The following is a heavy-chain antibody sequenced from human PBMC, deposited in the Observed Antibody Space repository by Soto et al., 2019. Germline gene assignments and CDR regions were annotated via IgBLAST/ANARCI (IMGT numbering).Heavy chain of an antibody. V-gene: IGHV3-15*01. Sequence: NPGGSLRLSCAASGFTFSNAWMSWVRQAPGKGLEWVGRIKSKTDGGTTDYAAPVKGRFTISRDDSKNTLYLQMNSLKTEDTAVYYCTTLRIDYCSGGSCYSPPSYYYYYYYMDVWGKGTTVTVSS. CDR3: TTLRIDYCSGGSCYSPPSYYYYYYYMDV. CDR2: IKSKTDGGTT. J-gene: IGHJ6*03. D-gene: IGHD2-15*01. CDR1: GFTFSNAW.